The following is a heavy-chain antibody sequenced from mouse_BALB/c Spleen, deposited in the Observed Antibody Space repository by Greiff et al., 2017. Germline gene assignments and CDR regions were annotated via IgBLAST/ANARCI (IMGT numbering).Heavy chain of an antibody. J-gene: IGHJ1*01. D-gene: IGHD2-1*01. CDR3: ARSTSYWYFDV. Sequence: EVKLVESGGGLVKLGGSLKLSCAASGFTFSSYYMSWVRQTPEKRLELVAAINSNGGSTYYPDTVKGRFTISRDNAKNTLYLQMSSLKSEDTALYYCARSTSYWYFDVWGAGTTVTVSS. CDR2: INSNGGST. CDR1: GFTFSSYY. V-gene: IGHV5-6-2*01.